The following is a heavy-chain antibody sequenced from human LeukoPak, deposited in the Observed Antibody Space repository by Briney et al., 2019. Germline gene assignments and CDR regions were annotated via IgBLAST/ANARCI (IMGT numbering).Heavy chain of an antibody. D-gene: IGHD3-10*02. CDR2: ISGSGGRT. V-gene: IGHV3-23*01. CDR1: GFTFSSYA. Sequence: GGSLRLSCAASGFTFSSYAMSWVRQAPGKGLEWVSTISGSGGRTYYADSVKGRFTISRDNAKNSLYLQMNSLRAEDTAVYYCAELGITMIGGVWGKGTTVTISS. J-gene: IGHJ6*04. CDR3: AELGITMIGGV.